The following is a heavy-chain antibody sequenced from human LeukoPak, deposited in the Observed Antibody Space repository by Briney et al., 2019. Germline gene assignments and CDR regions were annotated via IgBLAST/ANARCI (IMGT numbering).Heavy chain of an antibody. CDR1: GFTFNYYA. J-gene: IGHJ4*02. D-gene: IGHD5-18*01. Sequence: GGSLRLSCAASGFTFNYYAMSWVRQAPGKGLEWVSGISDNERSTYYTDSVKGRFTISRDNTKNTVYLQMNNLRPDDTAVYFCARHDSFIPYWGQGTLVTVSS. CDR2: ISDNERST. CDR3: ARHDSFIPY. V-gene: IGHV3-23*01.